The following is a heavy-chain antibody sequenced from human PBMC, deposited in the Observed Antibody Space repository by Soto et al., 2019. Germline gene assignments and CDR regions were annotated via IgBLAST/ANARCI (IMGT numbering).Heavy chain of an antibody. Sequence: QVQLVQSGAEVKKPGSSVKVSCKASGGTFSSYAISWVRQAPGQGLEWMGGIIPIFGTANYAQKFQGRVTITADESTSTAYMELSSLRSEDTAVYYCARDSSSWPKHYYYYYGMDVWGQGTTVTVSS. CDR2: IIPIFGTA. V-gene: IGHV1-69*01. CDR1: GGTFSSYA. J-gene: IGHJ6*02. D-gene: IGHD6-13*01. CDR3: ARDSSSWPKHYYYYYGMDV.